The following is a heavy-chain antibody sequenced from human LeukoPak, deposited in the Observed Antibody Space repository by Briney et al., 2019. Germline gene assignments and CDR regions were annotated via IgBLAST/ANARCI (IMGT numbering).Heavy chain of an antibody. CDR1: GFTFSSYS. CDR3: AREYCGGDCYFSDAFDI. D-gene: IGHD2-21*02. J-gene: IGHJ3*02. CDR2: IKQDGSEK. V-gene: IGHV3-7*01. Sequence: HPGGSLRLSCAASGFTFSSYSMNWVRQAPGKGLEWVANIKQDGSEKYYVDSVKGRFTISRDNAKNSLYLQMNSLRAEDTAVYYCAREYCGGDCYFSDAFDIWGQGTMVTVSS.